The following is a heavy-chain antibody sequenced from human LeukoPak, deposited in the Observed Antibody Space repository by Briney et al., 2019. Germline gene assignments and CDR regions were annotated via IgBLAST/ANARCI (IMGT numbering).Heavy chain of an antibody. CDR2: VYYTGST. CDR3: ARLGDYYPYYFEY. D-gene: IGHD3-22*01. V-gene: IGHV4-59*08. J-gene: IGHJ4*02. CDR1: GGYISSYY. Sequence: SETLSLTCTVSGGYISSYYWSWIRQPPGEGLEWIGYVYYTGSTYYSPSLNSRVTISVDTSKNQFSLKLSSVTAADTAVYYCARLGDYYPYYFEYWGQGTLVTVSS.